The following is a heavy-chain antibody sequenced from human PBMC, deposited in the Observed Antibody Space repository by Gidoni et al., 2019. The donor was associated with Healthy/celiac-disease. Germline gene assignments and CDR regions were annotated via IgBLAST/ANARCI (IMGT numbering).Heavy chain of an antibody. CDR1: GGSFSSYY. D-gene: IGHD3-10*01. CDR2: IYTSGST. Sequence: QVQLQESAPGLVKPSETLSPTCTVPGGSFSSYYWSWIRQPAGKGLEWIGRIYTSGSTNYNPSLKSRVTMSVDTSKNQFSLKLSSVTAADTAVYYCARVAYGSGAYAVDYWGQGTLVTVSS. J-gene: IGHJ4*02. CDR3: ARVAYGSGAYAVDY. V-gene: IGHV4-4*07.